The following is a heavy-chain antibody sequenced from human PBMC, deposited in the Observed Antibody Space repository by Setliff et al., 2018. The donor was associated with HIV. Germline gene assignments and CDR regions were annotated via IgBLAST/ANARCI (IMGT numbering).Heavy chain of an antibody. Sequence: GGSLRLSCTASGFTFGDYAMHWVRQAPGKGLEWVSGVTSNSGNIGYADSVKGRFTISRDNAKNSLYLQMNSLRAEDTALYYCAKDIRHSGYDHFDYWGQGTLVTVSS. CDR2: VTSNSGNI. V-gene: IGHV3-9*01. CDR1: GFTFGDYA. J-gene: IGHJ4*02. D-gene: IGHD5-12*01. CDR3: AKDIRHSGYDHFDY.